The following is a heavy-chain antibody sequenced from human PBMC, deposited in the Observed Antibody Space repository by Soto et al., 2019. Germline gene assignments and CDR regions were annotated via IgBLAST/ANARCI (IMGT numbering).Heavy chain of an antibody. V-gene: IGHV4-30-2*01. CDR2: ICHSGNT. D-gene: IGHD3-10*01. CDR3: ARVWFGESSWFDP. J-gene: IGHJ5*02. CDR1: GGSITIGGYC. Sequence: QLQLQESGSVLVKPSQTLSLTCTVSGGSITIGGYCWSWIRQPPGQGLEWIGYICHSGNTYYNPSLTSRVTTSLDRSKNQFSLNLSSVTAADTAVYYCARVWFGESSWFDPWGQGTLVTVSS.